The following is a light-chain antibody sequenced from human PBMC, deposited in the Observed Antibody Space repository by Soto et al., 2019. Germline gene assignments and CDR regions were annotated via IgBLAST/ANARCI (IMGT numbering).Light chain of an antibody. CDR3: QQYNNWPPIT. V-gene: IGKV3-11*01. Sequence: EIVLTQSPATLSLSPVERATLSCXASXSVNGKLAWYQXKPXQAPRLXXXDVSNRATGIPARFSGSGSGTDFTLTISSLQDEDVAVYYCQQYNNWPPITFGQGTRLEIK. CDR1: XSVNGK. CDR2: DVS. J-gene: IGKJ5*01.